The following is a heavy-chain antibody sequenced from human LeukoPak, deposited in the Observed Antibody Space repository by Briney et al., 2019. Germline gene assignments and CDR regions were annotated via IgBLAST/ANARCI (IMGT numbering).Heavy chain of an antibody. V-gene: IGHV3-11*04. D-gene: IGHD5-18*01. CDR2: ISSSGSTI. J-gene: IGHJ6*03. CDR3: AKDPLIQLIPYYMDV. CDR1: GFTVSSNY. Sequence: GGSLRLSCAASGFTVSSNYMSWVRQASGKGLEWVSYISSSGSTIYYADSVKGRFTISRDNAKNSLYLQMNSLRAEDTAVYYCAKDPLIQLIPYYMDVWGKGTTVTISS.